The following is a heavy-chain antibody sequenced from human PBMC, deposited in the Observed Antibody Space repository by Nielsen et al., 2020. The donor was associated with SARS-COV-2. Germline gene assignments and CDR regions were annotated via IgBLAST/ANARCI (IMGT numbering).Heavy chain of an antibody. D-gene: IGHD3-22*01. Sequence: VRQAPGKGLEWVSSISSSSSYIYYADSVKGRFTISRDNAKNSLYLQMNSLRAEDTAVYYCARDLRRNYYYDSSGYSGFDYWGQGTLVT. J-gene: IGHJ4*02. CDR2: ISSSSSYI. CDR3: ARDLRRNYYYDSSGYSGFDY. V-gene: IGHV3-21*01.